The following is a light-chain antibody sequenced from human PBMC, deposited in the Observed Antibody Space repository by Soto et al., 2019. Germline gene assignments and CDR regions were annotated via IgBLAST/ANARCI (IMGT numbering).Light chain of an antibody. V-gene: IGLV2-8*01. J-gene: IGLJ2*01. CDR3: SSFAGNNNLV. Sequence: QSALTQPPSASGSPGQPVTISCTGTSSDVGGYNYVSWYQQHPGKAPKLMISEVSKRPSGVPDRFSGSKSGNTASLTVSGLKAEDEADYYCSSFAGNNNLVFGGGTKLAVL. CDR1: SSDVGGYNY. CDR2: EVS.